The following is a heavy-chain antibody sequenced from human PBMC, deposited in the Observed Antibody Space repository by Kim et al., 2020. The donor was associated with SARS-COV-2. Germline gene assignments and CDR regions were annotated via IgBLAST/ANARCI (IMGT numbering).Heavy chain of an antibody. V-gene: IGHV4-4*07. Sequence: SETLSLTCTVSGGSISSYYWSWIRQPAGKGLEWIGRIYTSGSTNYNPSLKSRVTMSVDTSKNQFSLKLSSVTAADTAVYYCAREVVVYASTGSWTTHDYWGQGALVAVSS. CDR1: GGSISSYY. CDR3: AREVVVYASTGSWTTHDY. J-gene: IGHJ4*02. D-gene: IGHD2-8*02. CDR2: IYTSGST.